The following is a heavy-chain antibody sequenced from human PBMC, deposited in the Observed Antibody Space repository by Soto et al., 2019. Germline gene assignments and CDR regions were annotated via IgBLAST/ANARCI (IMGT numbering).Heavy chain of an antibody. CDR2: IFWDDDK. J-gene: IGHJ2*01. V-gene: IGHV2-5*02. Sequence: QITLKESGPTLVKPTQTLTLTCTVSGFSLSTTGVGVGWIRQAPGKALDYLAIIFWDDDKYYSPPLKSRITITKDTSENQVVLTLTDVAPVDTGXXXXXXXXXXXXXXXDLWGRGTLVTVSS. CDR3: XXXXXXXXXXXDL. CDR1: GFSLSTTGVG.